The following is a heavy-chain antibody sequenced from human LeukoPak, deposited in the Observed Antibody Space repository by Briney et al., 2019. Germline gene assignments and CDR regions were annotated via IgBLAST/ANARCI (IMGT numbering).Heavy chain of an antibody. CDR3: ARDPYDILSFDY. V-gene: IGHV1-69*05. D-gene: IGHD3-9*01. CDR1: GGTFSSYA. CDR2: IIPIFGTA. Sequence: ASVKVSCKASGGTFSSYAISWVRQAPGQGLEWMGRIIPIFGTANYAQKFQGRVTITTDESTSTAYMELSNLRSEDTAVYYCARDPYDILSFDYWGQGTLVTVSS. J-gene: IGHJ4*02.